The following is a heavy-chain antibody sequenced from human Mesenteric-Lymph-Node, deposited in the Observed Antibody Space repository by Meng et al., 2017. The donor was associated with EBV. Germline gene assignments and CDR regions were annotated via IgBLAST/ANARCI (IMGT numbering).Heavy chain of an antibody. D-gene: IGHD3-10*01. CDR2: ISSSTYI. V-gene: IGHV3-21*01. CDR3: TRDMGLGVGATSSF. CDR1: GFNFIYYS. Sequence: EVQLVESGGGRVKLGGSVSPACAASGFNFIYYSMRWVRQAPGKGLEWVSYISSSTYIYYGDSVKGRFTISRDNAKNSLYLQMNNLRADDTAVYYCTRDMGLGVGATSSFWGQGTLVTVSS. J-gene: IGHJ4*02.